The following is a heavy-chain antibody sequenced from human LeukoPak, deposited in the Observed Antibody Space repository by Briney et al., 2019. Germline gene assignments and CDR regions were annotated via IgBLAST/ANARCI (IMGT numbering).Heavy chain of an antibody. V-gene: IGHV3-53*01. CDR2: MYSGGTT. J-gene: IGHJ4*02. CDR3: ARVGLVDYFDF. CDR1: GFGVSSNY. Sequence: GGSLRLSCAASGFGVSSNYMSWVRQAPGKGLEWVSVMYSGGTTLYADSVKGRFTISRDNSKNTLYLQMNSLRAEDTAVYYCARVGLVDYFDFWGQGTLVTVSS. D-gene: IGHD3-9*01.